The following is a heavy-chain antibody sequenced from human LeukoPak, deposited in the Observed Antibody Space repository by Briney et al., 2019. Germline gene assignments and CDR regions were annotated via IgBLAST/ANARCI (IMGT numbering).Heavy chain of an antibody. CDR1: GCTFSSYG. Sequence: GGSLRLSCAASGCTFSSYGMHWVRQAPGKGLEWVAVISYDGSNKYYADSVKGRFTISRDNSKNTLYLQMNSLRAEDTAVYYCARERFHYGMDVWGQGTTVTVSS. CDR3: ARERFHYGMDV. V-gene: IGHV3-30*03. D-gene: IGHD3-10*01. J-gene: IGHJ6*02. CDR2: ISYDGSNK.